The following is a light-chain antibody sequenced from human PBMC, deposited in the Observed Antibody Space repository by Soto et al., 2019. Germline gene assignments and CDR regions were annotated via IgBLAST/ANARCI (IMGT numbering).Light chain of an antibody. CDR1: PSVSGSN. Sequence: ILLTQSPDSPSYSPRPSXXXSCRASPSVSGSNLAWYQQKPGQAPRLVIYGASSRATGIPDRFSGSGSGTDFTLTISRLEPEDFAVYYCQQYGSFGQGTKVDIK. CDR3: QQYGS. J-gene: IGKJ1*01. V-gene: IGKV3-20*01. CDR2: GAS.